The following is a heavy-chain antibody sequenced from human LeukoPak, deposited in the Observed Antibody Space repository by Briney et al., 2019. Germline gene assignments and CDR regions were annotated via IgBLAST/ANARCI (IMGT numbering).Heavy chain of an antibody. Sequence: SETLSLTCTVSGGSISSGTHYWSWIRQPAGKGLDWIGRIFSSGNNKYNPSLKSRVIMSVDTSKNQFSLKLSSVTAADTAVYFCARLTGYDWESSFDYWGQGTLVTVSS. CDR2: IFSSGNN. J-gene: IGHJ4*02. D-gene: IGHD5-12*01. CDR1: GGSISSGTHY. V-gene: IGHV4-61*02. CDR3: ARLTGYDWESSFDY.